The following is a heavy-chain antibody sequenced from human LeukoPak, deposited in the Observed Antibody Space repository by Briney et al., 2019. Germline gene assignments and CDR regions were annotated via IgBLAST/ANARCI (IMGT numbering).Heavy chain of an antibody. CDR3: AREVNGVDY. Sequence: GGSLRLSCAASGFTFSSFAMNWVRQAPGKGLEWISSISSSSSHICYVDSVKGRFTISRDNAKTSLFLQMNSLRAEDTAVYYCAREVNGVDYWGQGTLVTVSS. J-gene: IGHJ4*02. CDR1: GFTFSSFA. V-gene: IGHV3-21*01. D-gene: IGHD3-22*01. CDR2: ISSSSSHI.